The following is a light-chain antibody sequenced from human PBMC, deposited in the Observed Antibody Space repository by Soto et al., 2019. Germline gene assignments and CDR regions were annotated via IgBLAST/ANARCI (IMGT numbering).Light chain of an antibody. CDR1: SSDVGGYNY. J-gene: IGLJ1*01. CDR3: FSYAGDSVYV. Sequence: QSALTQPRSVSGSPGQSVTISCTGTSSDVGGYNYVSWYQQHPGKAPKLMIYDVSERPSGVPDRFSGSKSGSTASLTISGLQAEDEADYYCFSYAGDSVYVFGTGTKVTVL. CDR2: DVS. V-gene: IGLV2-11*01.